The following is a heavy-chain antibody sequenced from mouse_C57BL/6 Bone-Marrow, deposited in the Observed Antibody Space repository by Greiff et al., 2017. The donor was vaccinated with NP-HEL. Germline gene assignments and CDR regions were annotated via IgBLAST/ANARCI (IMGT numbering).Heavy chain of an antibody. D-gene: IGHD2-1*01. V-gene: IGHV3-6*01. CDR3: ARDPYGNYPDYLDD. CDR2: ISYDGSN. CDR1: GYSITSGYY. J-gene: IGHJ2*01. Sequence: EVQLQESGPGLVKPSQSLSLTCSVTGYSITSGYYWNWIRQFPGNKLEWMGYISYDGSNNYNPSLKNPLSIPPFPSKNQVVLKLNSVTTEDTATYYCARDPYGNYPDYLDDWGQGTTLTVSS.